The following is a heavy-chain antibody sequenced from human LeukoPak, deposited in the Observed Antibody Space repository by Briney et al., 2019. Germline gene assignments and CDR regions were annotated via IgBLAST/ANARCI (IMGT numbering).Heavy chain of an antibody. Sequence: SETLSLTCTVSGGSISSYYWSCIRQPTGKGLEWIGRIYTSGSTNYHPSLKSRVTMSVDTSKIQFSLKLSSVTAAGTAVYYCARGTSYDSSGYYDPFDYWGQGTLVTVSS. J-gene: IGHJ4*02. V-gene: IGHV4-4*07. D-gene: IGHD3-22*01. CDR2: IYTSGST. CDR3: ARGTSYDSSGYYDPFDY. CDR1: GGSISSYY.